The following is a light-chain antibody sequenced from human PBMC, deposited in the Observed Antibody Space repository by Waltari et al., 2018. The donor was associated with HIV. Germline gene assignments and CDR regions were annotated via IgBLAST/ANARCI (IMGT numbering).Light chain of an antibody. CDR2: DNK. CDR1: TSIIGNNF. J-gene: IGLJ3*02. CDR3: GTWDNSLSAWV. V-gene: IGLV1-51*01. Sequence: QSVLTQPPSVSAAPGQKVTISCSGSTSIIGNNFVSWYQQFPGTAPKLLIYDNKKRPSGIPDRFAGSRSGTSATLGITGLQTGDEAEYYCGTWDNSLSAWVFGGGTKVTVL.